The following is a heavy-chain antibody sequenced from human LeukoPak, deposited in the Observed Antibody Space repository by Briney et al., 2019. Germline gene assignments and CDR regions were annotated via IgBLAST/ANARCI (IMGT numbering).Heavy chain of an antibody. CDR2: IYYSGST. CDR3: ARGDSSGPQAVGFDY. V-gene: IGHV4-30-4*01. D-gene: IGHD3-22*01. Sequence: SQTLSLTCTVSGGSISSGDYYWSWIRQPPGKGLEWIGYIYYSGSTYYNPSLKSRVTISVDTSKNQFSLKLSSVTAADTAVYYCARGDSSGPQAVGFDYWGQGTLVTVSS. J-gene: IGHJ4*02. CDR1: GGSISSGDYY.